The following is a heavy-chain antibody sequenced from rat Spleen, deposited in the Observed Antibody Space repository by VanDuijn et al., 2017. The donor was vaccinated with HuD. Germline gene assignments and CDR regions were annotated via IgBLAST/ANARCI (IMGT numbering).Heavy chain of an antibody. Sequence: EVQLVESGGGLVQPGRSLKLSCAASGFTFSDYNMAWVRQAPKKGLEWVATISYDGRNTYYRDSVKGRFTMSRDNAKSTLNLQIDSLRSEDTATYYCTREDFVLTDWGQGVMVTVSS. J-gene: IGHJ2*01. CDR3: TREDFVLTD. CDR1: GFTFSDYN. V-gene: IGHV5-7*01. CDR2: ISYDGRNT.